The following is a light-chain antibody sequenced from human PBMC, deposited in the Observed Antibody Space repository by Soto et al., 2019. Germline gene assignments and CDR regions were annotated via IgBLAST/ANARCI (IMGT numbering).Light chain of an antibody. CDR3: SSYTRSSSIGGV. Sequence: QSALTQPASVSGSPGQSITISCTGTSSDVGGYNYVSWYQQHPGKAPKLMIYDVSNRPSGVSNRFSGSKSGNTASLTISGLQAEDEADYYCSSYTRSSSIGGVFGTGTKLTVL. CDR2: DVS. J-gene: IGLJ1*01. V-gene: IGLV2-14*01. CDR1: SSDVGGYNY.